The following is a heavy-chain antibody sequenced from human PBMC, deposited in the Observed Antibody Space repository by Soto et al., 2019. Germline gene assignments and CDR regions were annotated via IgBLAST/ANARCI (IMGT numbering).Heavy chain of an antibody. Sequence: ASVKVSCKASGYTFTGYYMHWVQQAPGQGLEWMGWINPNSGGTNYAQKFQGWVTMTRDTSISTAYMELSRLRSDDTAVYYCARDSDSYGYDYWGQGTLVTVSS. CDR1: GYTFTGYY. V-gene: IGHV1-2*04. CDR2: INPNSGGT. J-gene: IGHJ4*02. D-gene: IGHD5-18*01. CDR3: ARDSDSYGYDY.